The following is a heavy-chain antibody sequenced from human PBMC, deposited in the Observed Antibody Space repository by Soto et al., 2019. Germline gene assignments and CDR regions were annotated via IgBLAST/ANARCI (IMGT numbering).Heavy chain of an antibody. CDR2: ISGSGGST. D-gene: IGHD2-15*01. CDR1: GFTFSSYA. CDR3: VKDSPIVVVVAAATWMDY. V-gene: IGHV3-23*01. Sequence: EVQLLESGGGLVQPGGSLRLSCAASGFTFSSYAMSWVRQAPGKGLEWVSAISGSGGSTYYADSVKGRFTISRDNSKNTVDLQMNSLRAEDTAVYYCVKDSPIVVVVAAATWMDYWGQGTLVTVSS. J-gene: IGHJ4*02.